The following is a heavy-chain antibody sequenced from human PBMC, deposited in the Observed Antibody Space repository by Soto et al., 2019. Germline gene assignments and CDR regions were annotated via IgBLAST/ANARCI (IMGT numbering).Heavy chain of an antibody. J-gene: IGHJ4*02. D-gene: IGHD6-19*01. CDR1: GFTFSSYA. V-gene: IGHV3-23*01. CDR2: ISGSGGST. CDR3: AKAPSSGWYVDY. Sequence: GGSLRLSCAASGFTFSSYAMSLVLQAPGKGLEWVSAISGSGGSTYYADSVKGRFTISRDNSKNTLYLQMNSLRAEDTAVYYCAKAPSSGWYVDYWGQGTLVTVSS.